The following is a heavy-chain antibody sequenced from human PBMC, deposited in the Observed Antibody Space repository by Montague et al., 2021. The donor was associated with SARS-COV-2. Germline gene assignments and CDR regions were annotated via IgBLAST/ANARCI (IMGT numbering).Heavy chain of an antibody. Sequence: TLSLTCTVSGGSISSGSYYWSWIRQPAGKGLEWIGRTYTSGSTNYNPSLKSRVIISVDTSKNQFSLKLSSVTAADTAVYYCASDVRVMGDDFWCGYSDNCFHPWGQGTLVTVSS. V-gene: IGHV4-61*02. D-gene: IGHD3-3*01. CDR3: ASDVRVMGDDFWCGYSDNCFHP. CDR2: TYTSGST. J-gene: IGHJ5*02. CDR1: GGSISSGSYY.